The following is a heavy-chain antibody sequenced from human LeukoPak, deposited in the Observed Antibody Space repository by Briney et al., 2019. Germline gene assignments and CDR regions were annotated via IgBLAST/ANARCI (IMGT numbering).Heavy chain of an antibody. Sequence: PGGSLRLSCAASGFTFNNYVMSWVRQAPGRGLEWVSGIDYAGGSTNYADSVQGRFTISRDNSKNTLYLQMNSLRAEDTAVYHCAKDNSSSWFYFDYWGQGTLVTVSS. CDR1: GFTFNNYV. D-gene: IGHD6-13*01. CDR2: IDYAGGST. V-gene: IGHV3-23*01. CDR3: AKDNSSSWFYFDY. J-gene: IGHJ4*02.